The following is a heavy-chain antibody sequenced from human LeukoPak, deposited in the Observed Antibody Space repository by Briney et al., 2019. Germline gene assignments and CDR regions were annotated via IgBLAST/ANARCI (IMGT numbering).Heavy chain of an antibody. D-gene: IGHD2-2*03. CDR1: GFTFSSYY. CDR3: ARDWIDRGTFDP. J-gene: IGHJ5*02. Sequence: GGSLRLSCAASGFTFSSYYMHWVRQAPGKEMVWVSRIKSDGSVTGYADSVKGRFTISRDNAKNTVYLQMNSLRAEDTAVYYCARDWIDRGTFDPWGQGTLVTVSS. CDR2: IKSDGSVT. V-gene: IGHV3-74*01.